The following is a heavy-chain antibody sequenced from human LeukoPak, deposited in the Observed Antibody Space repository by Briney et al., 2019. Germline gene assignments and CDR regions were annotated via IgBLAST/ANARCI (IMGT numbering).Heavy chain of an antibody. V-gene: IGHV4-34*01. CDR1: GGSFSGYY. D-gene: IGHD3-10*01. CDR3: ARREVRGVIAY. J-gene: IGHJ4*02. Sequence: SETLSLTCAVYGGSFSGYYWNWIRQPPGKGLEWIGEINHSGSTNYNPSLKSRVTISVDTSKNQFSLKLSSVTAADTAVYYCARREVRGVIAYWGQGTLVTVSS. CDR2: INHSGST.